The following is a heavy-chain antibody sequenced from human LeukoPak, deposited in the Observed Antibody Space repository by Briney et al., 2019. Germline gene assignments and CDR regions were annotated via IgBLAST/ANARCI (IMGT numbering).Heavy chain of an antibody. CDR3: ARVRRSGAVAGAGY. V-gene: IGHV1-2*06. Sequence: ASVKVSCKASGYTFTGYYMHWVRQAPGQGLEWMGRINPNSGGTNYAQKFQGRVTMTRDTSISTAYMELSRLRSDGTAGYYWARVRRSGAVAGAGYWGQGTLVTVSS. J-gene: IGHJ4*02. D-gene: IGHD6-19*01. CDR2: INPNSGGT. CDR1: GYTFTGYY.